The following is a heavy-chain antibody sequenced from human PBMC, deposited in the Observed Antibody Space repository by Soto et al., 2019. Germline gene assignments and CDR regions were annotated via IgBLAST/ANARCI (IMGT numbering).Heavy chain of an antibody. D-gene: IGHD6-19*01. CDR2: IPYDGSMT. CDR1: GFTFSNFG. Sequence: QVQLVESGGGVVQPGRSVRLSCAASGFTFSNFGMHWVRQAPGKGLEWVAVIPYDGSMTYYADSVKGRFTISRDNSNNTLYLEMNSLRAEDTALYYCVKGGDWAVAGYFDYWGQGTLVTVSS. CDR3: VKGGDWAVAGYFDY. V-gene: IGHV3-30*18. J-gene: IGHJ4*02.